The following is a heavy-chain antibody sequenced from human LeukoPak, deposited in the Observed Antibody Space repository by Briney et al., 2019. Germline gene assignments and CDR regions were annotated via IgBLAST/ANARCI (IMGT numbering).Heavy chain of an antibody. CDR1: GVSI. D-gene: IGHD2-15*01. CDR3: ARGVKVAGSY. J-gene: IGHJ4*02. V-gene: IGHV4-59*01. Sequence: PSETLSLTCTVSGVSIRQPPGKGLEWIGYINYSGSTNYNPSLKNRVTISADTSKNQFSLRLSSVTAADTAVYFCARGVKVAGSYWGQGTLVTVSS. CDR2: INYSGST.